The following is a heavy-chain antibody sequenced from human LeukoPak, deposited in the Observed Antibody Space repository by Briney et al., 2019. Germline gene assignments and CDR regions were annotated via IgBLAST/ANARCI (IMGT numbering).Heavy chain of an antibody. CDR1: GASLNSYY. V-gene: IGHV4-4*07. CDR3: AREGRYGDYEGY. CDR2: IYSGGST. J-gene: IGHJ4*02. D-gene: IGHD4-17*01. Sequence: ASETLSLTCTVSGASLNSYYWSWIRQPAGKGLEWIGRIYSGGSTNYNPSLKSRATLSVDTSKNQFSLRLSSLTVADTAVYYCAREGRYGDYEGYWGQGTLVTVSS.